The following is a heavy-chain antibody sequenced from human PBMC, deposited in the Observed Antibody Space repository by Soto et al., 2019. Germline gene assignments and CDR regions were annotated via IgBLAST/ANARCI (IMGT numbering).Heavy chain of an antibody. V-gene: IGHV6-1*01. J-gene: IGHJ5*02. CDR3: AREYDDALSQPDWVAP. Sequence: QLQQSGPGLVKPSQTLSLTCAISGDRVSAISAAWNWIRQSPSRGLEWLGKTYYRSKWYNDYAVSVKSRITISTDTSKNQFSLQLHSVTPEDTAISYWAREYDDALSQPDWVAPWGQGTRVTVSS. D-gene: IGHD3-16*01. CDR1: GDRVSAISAA. CDR2: TYYRSKWYN.